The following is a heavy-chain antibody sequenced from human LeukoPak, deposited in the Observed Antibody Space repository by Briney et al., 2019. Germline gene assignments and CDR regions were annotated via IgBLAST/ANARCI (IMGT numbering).Heavy chain of an antibody. CDR1: GFTFSSYG. CDR2: ISYDGSNK. D-gene: IGHD3-10*01. Sequence: GGSLRLSCAASGFTFSSYGMHWVRQAPGKGLEWVAVISYDGSNKYYADSVKGRFTISRDNSKNTLYLQMNSRRAEDTAVYYCAHMVRGVIVDFDYWGQGTLVTVSS. V-gene: IGHV3-30*03. J-gene: IGHJ4*02. CDR3: AHMVRGVIVDFDY.